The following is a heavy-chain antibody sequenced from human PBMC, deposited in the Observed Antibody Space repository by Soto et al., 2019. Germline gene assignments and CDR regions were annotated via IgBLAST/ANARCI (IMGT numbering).Heavy chain of an antibody. J-gene: IGHJ4*02. CDR2: INPSGGTT. CDR3: ARAPYSSSSFFFDY. V-gene: IGHV1-46*01. CDR1: GYTFTAFF. Sequence: ASVKVSCKASGYTFTAFFMHWVRQAPGKGLEWMGIINPSGGTTNYAQKFQGRVAMTWDTSTSTVHMDLSSLRSDDTAVYYCARAPYSSSSFFFDYWGPGTLVTVSS. D-gene: IGHD6-6*01.